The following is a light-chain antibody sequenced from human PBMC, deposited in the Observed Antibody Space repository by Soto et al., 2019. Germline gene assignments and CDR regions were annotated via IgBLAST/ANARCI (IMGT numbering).Light chain of an antibody. CDR2: AAS. J-gene: IGKJ5*01. Sequence: DIQMTQSPSSLSASVGDRVTITCRASQSIINYLAWFQQKPGKVPKLLIYAASTLQSGVPPRFSGSRSGTDFTLTISSLQPEDVATYDCQKYNSAPRITFGQGTRLEIK. V-gene: IGKV1-27*01. CDR3: QKYNSAPRIT. CDR1: QSIINY.